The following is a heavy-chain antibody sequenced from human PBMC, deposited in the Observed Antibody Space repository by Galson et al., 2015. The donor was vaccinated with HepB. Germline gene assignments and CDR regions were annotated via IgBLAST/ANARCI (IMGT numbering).Heavy chain of an antibody. CDR1: GDSVSTNIVA. V-gene: IGHV6-1*01. Sequence: CAISGDSVSTNIVAWNWIRQSPSRGLEWLGRTCYRSKWYNDYAVSVQSRITINPDTSRNQFSLQLNSVTPEDTGVYYCTRVRHLARGMDVWGQGTTVTVSS. CDR2: TCYRSKWYN. CDR3: TRVRHLARGMDV. D-gene: IGHD5-12*01. J-gene: IGHJ6*02.